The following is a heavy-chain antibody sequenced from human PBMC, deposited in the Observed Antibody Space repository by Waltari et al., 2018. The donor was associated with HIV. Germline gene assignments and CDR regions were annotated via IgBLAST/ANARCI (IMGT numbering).Heavy chain of an antibody. V-gene: IGHV3-33*01. CDR2: IWYDGSRK. CDR3: ARGKDVDILTDYGEDY. D-gene: IGHD3-9*01. CDR1: GFTFSTFG. Sequence: QVQLVESGGGVVQPGRSLRLSCAASGFTFSTFGMHWVRQASGKGREWVALIWYDGSRKYYADSVKGRFTISRDNSKNTMDLQMDSLRVEDTAMYYCARGKDVDILTDYGEDYWGQGTLVTVSS. J-gene: IGHJ4*02.